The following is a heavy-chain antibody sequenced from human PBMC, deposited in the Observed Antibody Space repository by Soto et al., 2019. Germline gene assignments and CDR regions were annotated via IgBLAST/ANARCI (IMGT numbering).Heavy chain of an antibody. CDR3: AKDEGLLWSGELL. D-gene: IGHD3-10*01. Sequence: TLSLTCSFYGVSVTTGGGYYWSWIRPHPGKGLEWIGYIYYSGSTYYNPSLKSRVTISADPSTNQFSLKMTSVTVADTAVYYCAKDEGLLWSGELLWGQGILVTVSS. CDR2: IYYSGST. J-gene: IGHJ4*02. CDR1: GVSVTTGGGYY. V-gene: IGHV4-31*03.